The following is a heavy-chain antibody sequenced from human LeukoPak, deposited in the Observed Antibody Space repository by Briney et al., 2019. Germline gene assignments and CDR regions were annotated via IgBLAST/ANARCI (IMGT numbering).Heavy chain of an antibody. CDR2: ISYDGSNK. D-gene: IGHD6-13*01. V-gene: IGHV3-30*18. CDR1: GFTFSSYG. J-gene: IGHJ4*02. CDR3: AKDLGYSSSWQHIIDY. Sequence: PGGSLRLSCAASGFTFSSYGMHWVRQAPGKGLEWVAVISYDGSNKYYADSVKGRFTISRDNSKNTLYLQMNSLRAEDTAVYYCAKDLGYSSSWQHIIDYWAREPWSPSPQ.